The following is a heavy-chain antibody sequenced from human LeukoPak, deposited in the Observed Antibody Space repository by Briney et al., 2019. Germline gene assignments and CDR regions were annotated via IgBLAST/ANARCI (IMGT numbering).Heavy chain of an antibody. V-gene: IGHV4-4*07. J-gene: IGHJ4*02. CDR2: IYTSGGT. CDR3: ARAAEYSSGWYLFDY. Sequence: SETLSLTCTVSGSSISNYYWTWIRQPAGKGLEWIGRIYTSGGTNYNPSLKTRVTMSVDTSKNQVSLKLSSVTAADTAIYYCARAAEYSSGWYLFDYWGQGTLVTVSA. D-gene: IGHD6-19*01. CDR1: GSSISNYY.